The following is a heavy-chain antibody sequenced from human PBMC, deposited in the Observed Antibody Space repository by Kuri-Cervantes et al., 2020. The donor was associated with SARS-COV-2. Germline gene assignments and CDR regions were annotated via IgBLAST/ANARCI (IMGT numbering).Heavy chain of an antibody. CDR1: GYSLTSYW. D-gene: IGHD6-19*01. CDR2: IDPSDSYT. J-gene: IGHJ4*02. Sequence: GESLKSSCKGSGYSLTSYWISWVRQMPGKGLEWMGRIDPSDSYTNYSPSFQGHVTISADKSISTAYLQWSSLKASDTAMYYCARQGAYSSGYTDYWGQGTLVTVSS. V-gene: IGHV5-10-1*01. CDR3: ARQGAYSSGYTDY.